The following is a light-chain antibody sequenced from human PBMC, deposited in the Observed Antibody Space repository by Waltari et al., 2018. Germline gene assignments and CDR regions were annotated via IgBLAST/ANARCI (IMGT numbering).Light chain of an antibody. J-gene: IGLJ2*01. CDR2: GNI. CDR3: QSYDSSLRAVV. Sequence: QSVLTRPPSVSGAPGQSVTISCTGSSSNIGAGFDVHWYQQVPGTAPKLLIYGNINRPLGVPGRFSGSKSDSSASLAITGLQADDEADYYCQSYDSSLRAVVFGGGTSLTVL. CDR1: SSNIGAGFD. V-gene: IGLV1-40*01.